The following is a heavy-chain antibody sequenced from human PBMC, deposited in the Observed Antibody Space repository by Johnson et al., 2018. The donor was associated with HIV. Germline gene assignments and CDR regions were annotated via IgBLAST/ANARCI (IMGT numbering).Heavy chain of an antibody. CDR3: AKPRSLWLEGAFDM. V-gene: IGHV3-13*01. J-gene: IGHJ3*02. Sequence: VQLVESGGGLVQPGGSLRLSCAASGFSFSDYDMHWVRQLTGKSLEWVSAIGTAGDTFYPGSVKGRFTISRENPKNSLYLQMNSLRAGDTAVYYCAKPRSLWLEGAFDMWGLGTLVTVSS. D-gene: IGHD3-10*01. CDR1: GFSFSDYD. CDR2: IGTAGDT.